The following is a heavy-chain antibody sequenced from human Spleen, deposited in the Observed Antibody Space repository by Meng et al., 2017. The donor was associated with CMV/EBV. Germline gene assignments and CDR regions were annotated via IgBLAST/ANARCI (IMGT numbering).Heavy chain of an antibody. Sequence: GESLKISCAASRFTITSYTMNWVRQAPGKGLEWVSYISSSSGTIYYADSVKGRFTISRDNAKNSLFLQMNSLRAEDTAVYYCAREVAHCSSTSCINWFDPWCQGTLVTVSS. J-gene: IGHJ5*02. CDR1: RFTITSYT. D-gene: IGHD2-2*01. CDR3: AREVAHCSSTSCINWFDP. V-gene: IGHV3-48*04. CDR2: ISSSSGTI.